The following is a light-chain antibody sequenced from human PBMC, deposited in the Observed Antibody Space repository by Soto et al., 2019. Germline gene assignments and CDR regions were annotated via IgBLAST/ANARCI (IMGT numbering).Light chain of an antibody. J-gene: IGLJ3*02. CDR3: VLYMGSGSWV. Sequence: QAVVTQEPSFSVSPGGTVTLTCGLTSGSVSTTYYPSWYQQTPGQAPRMLIYSTDTRSSGVPDRFTGSILGNKAALTITGEQADDESDYYCVLYMGSGSWVFGGGTKLTVL. CDR2: STD. V-gene: IGLV8-61*01. CDR1: SGSVSTTYY.